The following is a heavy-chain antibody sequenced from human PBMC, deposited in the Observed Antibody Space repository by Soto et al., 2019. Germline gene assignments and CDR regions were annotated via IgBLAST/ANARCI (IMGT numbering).Heavy chain of an antibody. CDR3: ARVWSSGIFGVVYYYYYMDV. Sequence: GESLKISCAASGFTFSDYYMSWIRQAPGKGLEWVSYISSSGSTIYYADSVKGRFTISRDNAKNSLYLQMNSLRAEDTAVYYCARVWSSGIFGVVYYYYYMDVWGKGTTVTVSS. D-gene: IGHD3-3*01. CDR2: ISSSGSTI. J-gene: IGHJ6*03. CDR1: GFTFSDYY. V-gene: IGHV3-11*01.